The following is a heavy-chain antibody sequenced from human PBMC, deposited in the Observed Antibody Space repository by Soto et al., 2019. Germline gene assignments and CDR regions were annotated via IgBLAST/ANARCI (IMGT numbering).Heavy chain of an antibody. Sequence: QVQLQESGPGLVKPSETLSLTCTVSGGSIISYYWSWIRQPPGKGLEWIGYIYDSGSTNYNPSLKSRVTISVDTSKNQFSLKLSSVTAADTAVYHCARRGAAGGIRHYMDVWGKGTTVTVSS. V-gene: IGHV4-59*08. CDR2: IYDSGST. CDR1: GGSIISYY. D-gene: IGHD6-13*01. J-gene: IGHJ6*03. CDR3: ARRGAAGGIRHYMDV.